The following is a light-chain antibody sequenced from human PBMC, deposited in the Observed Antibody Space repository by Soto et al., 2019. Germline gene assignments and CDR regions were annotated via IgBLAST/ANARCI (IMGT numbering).Light chain of an antibody. Sequence: QSALTQPPSASGSPGQSVTISCTGTSSDVCAYKYVSWYQQYPGKAPKLMIYEVSKRPSGVPDRFSGSKSGNTASLTVSGLQSEEEADYYCTSYVGSNIWVFGGGTKLTVL. V-gene: IGLV2-8*01. CDR1: SSDVCAYKY. CDR3: TSYVGSNIWV. CDR2: EVS. J-gene: IGLJ3*02.